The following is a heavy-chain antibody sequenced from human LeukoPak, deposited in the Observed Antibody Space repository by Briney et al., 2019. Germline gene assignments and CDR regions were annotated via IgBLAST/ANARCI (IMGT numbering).Heavy chain of an antibody. CDR3: TRHADY. D-gene: IGHD2-2*01. V-gene: IGHV3-49*04. Sequence: TGGSLRLSCTASGFTFGDYTKSWVRQAPGKGLEWVGFIRSKAYGGTTEYAASVKGRFTISRDDSKSIAYLQMNSLKTEDTAVYYCTRHADYWGQGTLVTVSS. CDR2: IRSKAYGGTT. CDR1: GFTFGDYT. J-gene: IGHJ4*02.